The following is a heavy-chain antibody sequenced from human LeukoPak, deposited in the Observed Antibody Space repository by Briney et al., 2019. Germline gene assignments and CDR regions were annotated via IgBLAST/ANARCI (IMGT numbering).Heavy chain of an antibody. V-gene: IGHV4-61*02. CDR2: IYTSGTT. D-gene: IGHD5-18*01. Sequence: SETLSLTCTVSGGSISSGSYYWSWIRQPAGKGLEWIERIYTSGTTNYNPSLKSRVTISVDTSKNQFSLKLSSVTAADTAVYYCARVGYSYGYHPFDYWGQGTLVTVSS. J-gene: IGHJ4*02. CDR1: GGSISSGSYY. CDR3: ARVGYSYGYHPFDY.